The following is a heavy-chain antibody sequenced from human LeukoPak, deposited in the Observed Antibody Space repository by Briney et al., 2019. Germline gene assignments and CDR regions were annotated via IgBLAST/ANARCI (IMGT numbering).Heavy chain of an antibody. CDR3: ARDSHDYGGNPSYYYYGMDV. D-gene: IGHD4-23*01. CDR1: GYTFTSYG. Sequence: VASVKVSCKASGYTFTSYGISWVRQAPGQGLEWMGWISAYNGNTNYAQKLQGRVTMTTDTSTSTAYMELRSLRSDDTAVYYCARDSHDYGGNPSYYYYGMDVWGQGTTVTVSS. V-gene: IGHV1-18*01. J-gene: IGHJ6*02. CDR2: ISAYNGNT.